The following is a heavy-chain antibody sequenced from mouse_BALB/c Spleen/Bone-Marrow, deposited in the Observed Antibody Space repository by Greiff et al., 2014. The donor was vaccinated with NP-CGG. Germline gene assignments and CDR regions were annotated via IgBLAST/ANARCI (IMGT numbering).Heavy chain of an antibody. J-gene: IGHJ2*01. Sequence: QVHVKQSGAELVRPGSSVKISCKASGYASSSYWMNWVKQRPGQGLEWIGQIYPGDGDTNYNGKFKGKATLTADKSSSTAYMQLSSLTSEDSAVYFCARVRNWADYWGQGTTLTVSS. CDR3: ARVRNWADY. CDR2: IYPGDGDT. D-gene: IGHD4-1*01. V-gene: IGHV1-80*01. CDR1: GYASSSYW.